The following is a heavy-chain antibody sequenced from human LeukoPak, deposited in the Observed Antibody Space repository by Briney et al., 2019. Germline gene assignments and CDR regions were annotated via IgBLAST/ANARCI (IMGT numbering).Heavy chain of an antibody. Sequence: GSLRLPFAALGFTFSSYSMNWVRQAPGKGLGGVPFISSSSSYIYYADSVKGRFTISRDNAKNSLYLQMNSLRAEDTAVYYCAKDHPDYGDYEPYFDYWGQGTLVTVSS. CDR1: GFTFSSYS. J-gene: IGHJ4*02. V-gene: IGHV3-21*04. D-gene: IGHD4-17*01. CDR2: ISSSSSYI. CDR3: AKDHPDYGDYEPYFDY.